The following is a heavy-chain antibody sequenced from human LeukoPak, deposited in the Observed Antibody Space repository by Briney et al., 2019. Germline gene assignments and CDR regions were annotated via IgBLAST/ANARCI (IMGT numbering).Heavy chain of an antibody. V-gene: IGHV1-69*13. CDR2: IIPIFGTA. CDR3: ARSRDGYMILWGNLDY. J-gene: IGHJ4*02. CDR1: GGTFSSYA. Sequence: GASVKVSCKASGGTFSSYAISWVRQAPGQGLEWMGGIIPIFGTANYAQKFQGRVTITADESTSTAYMEPSSLRSEDTAVYYCARSRDGYMILWGNLDYWGQGTLVTVSS. D-gene: IGHD5-24*01.